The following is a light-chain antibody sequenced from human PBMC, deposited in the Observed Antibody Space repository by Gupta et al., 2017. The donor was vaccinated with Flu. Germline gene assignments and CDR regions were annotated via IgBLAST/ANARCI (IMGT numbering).Light chain of an antibody. V-gene: IGLV2-14*01. CDR2: EVT. J-gene: IGLJ2*01. CDR3: SSYTSGSTLAVA. Sequence: SDVGGYNSVSWYQQRPGTAPKLMIYEVTNRPSGISNRFSGSKSGNTASLTISGLQAEDEADYYCSSYTSGSTLAVAFGGGTKLTVL. CDR1: SDVGGYNS.